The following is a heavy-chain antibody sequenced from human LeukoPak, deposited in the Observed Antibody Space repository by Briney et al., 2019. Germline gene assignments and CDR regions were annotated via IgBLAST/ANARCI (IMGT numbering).Heavy chain of an antibody. CDR3: ARDPPMSVVIEGP. J-gene: IGHJ5*02. CDR1: GYTFSDYY. V-gene: IGHV1-2*02. CDR2: INSKSGGT. D-gene: IGHD3-10*01. Sequence: AASVTVSCKASGYTFSDYYVHWMRQAPGQGLEWMGWINSKSGGTNYAQRFQGRVTMTRDTSISTAYMELRSLRSGDTAVYYCARDPPMSVVIEGPWGQGTLVSVSS.